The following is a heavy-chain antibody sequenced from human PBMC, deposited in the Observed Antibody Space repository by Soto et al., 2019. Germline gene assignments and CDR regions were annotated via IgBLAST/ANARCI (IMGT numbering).Heavy chain of an antibody. CDR3: ARAMAERERSYDFCGGSFDS. Sequence: QVQLVQSGAEVKKPGSSVKVSCKASGGAFSSFDISWVRQAPGLGLEWMGGSIPVLGTTSYAQKFQGRITITADAPTRTAHMALYSLRPDDTAIYYCARAMAERERSYDFCGGSFDSGGQGTLVTVSS. D-gene: IGHD3-3*01. V-gene: IGHV1-69*01. CDR2: SIPVLGTT. J-gene: IGHJ4*02. CDR1: GGAFSSFD.